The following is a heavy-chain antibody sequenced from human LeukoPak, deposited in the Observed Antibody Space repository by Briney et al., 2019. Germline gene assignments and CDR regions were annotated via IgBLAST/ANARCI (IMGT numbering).Heavy chain of an antibody. D-gene: IGHD2-8*01. CDR1: GGSISSHY. Sequence: PSETLSLTCTVSGGSISSHYWGWIRQPPGKGLEWIGYIYYSGSTNYNPSLKSRVTISVDTSKNQFPLKLSSVTAADMAVYYCARAPRGYCTNGVCPSPFDPWGQGTLVTVSS. V-gene: IGHV4-59*11. CDR3: ARAPRGYCTNGVCPSPFDP. J-gene: IGHJ5*02. CDR2: IYYSGST.